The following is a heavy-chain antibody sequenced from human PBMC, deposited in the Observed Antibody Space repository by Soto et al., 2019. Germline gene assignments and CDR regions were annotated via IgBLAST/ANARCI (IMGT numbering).Heavy chain of an antibody. D-gene: IGHD6-13*01. CDR2: INAGNGNT. V-gene: IGHV1-3*01. CDR1: GYTFTSYA. Sequence: AAVKVSCKASGYTFTSYAMHWVRQAPGQRLEWMGWINAGNGNTKYSQKFQGRVTITRDTSASTAYMELSSLRSEDTAVYYCAFNPGIAAAVYAFDIWGQGKMVTVSS. J-gene: IGHJ3*02. CDR3: AFNPGIAAAVYAFDI.